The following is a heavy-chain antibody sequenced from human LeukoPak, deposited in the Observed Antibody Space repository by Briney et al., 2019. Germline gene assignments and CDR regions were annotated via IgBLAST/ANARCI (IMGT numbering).Heavy chain of an antibody. D-gene: IGHD1-1*01. J-gene: IGHJ3*02. V-gene: IGHV3-21*01. Sequence: AGGSLRLSCAASGFTFSSYSMNWVRQAPGKGLEWVSSISSSSYIYYADSVKGRFTISRDNAKNSLYLQMNSLRAEDTAVYYCARVMATGTTRYAFDIWGQGTMVTVSS. CDR2: ISSSSYI. CDR3: ARVMATGTTRYAFDI. CDR1: GFTFSSYS.